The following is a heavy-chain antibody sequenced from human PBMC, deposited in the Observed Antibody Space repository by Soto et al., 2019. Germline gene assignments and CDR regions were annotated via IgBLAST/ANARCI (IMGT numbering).Heavy chain of an antibody. CDR2: FDPEDDEI. Sequence: ASVKVSCKVSGDTLTELSIHWVRQAPGKGLEWMGRFDPEDDEIVYAQKFQGRVTMTEDTSTDTSYMEVTSLTSEDTAVYYCATERLGFCDSDNCYRHYFDSWGQGTLVTVSS. J-gene: IGHJ4*02. CDR1: GDTLTELS. D-gene: IGHD2-21*02. CDR3: ATERLGFCDSDNCYRHYFDS. V-gene: IGHV1-24*01.